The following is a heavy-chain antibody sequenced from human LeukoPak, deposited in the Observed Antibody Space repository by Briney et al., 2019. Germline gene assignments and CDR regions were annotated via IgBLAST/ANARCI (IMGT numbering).Heavy chain of an antibody. CDR3: AKDWGYSGNKWFDP. Sequence: PGGSLRLSCAASRFTFSSYGMSWVRQAPGKGLEWVSAISGSGGSTYYADSVKGRFTISRGNSKNTLYLQMNSLRAEDTAVYYCAKDWGYSGNKWFDPWGQGTLVTVSS. CDR1: RFTFSSYG. J-gene: IGHJ5*02. V-gene: IGHV3-23*01. CDR2: ISGSGGST. D-gene: IGHD5-12*01.